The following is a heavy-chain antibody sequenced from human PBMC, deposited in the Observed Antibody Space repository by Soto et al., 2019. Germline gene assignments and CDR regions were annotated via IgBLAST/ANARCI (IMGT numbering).Heavy chain of an antibody. Sequence: AAVKVSCKARGYSFTRHDMNWLRPAAGRGLEWMVCMNPNSGNAVYAQKFQGRVTMTRNTAKTAAYIEETSLKSEDTAVYCCARGSYNDHPHRFAPSARRSPVIGSS. CDR3: ARGSYNDHPHRFAP. CDR2: MNPNSGNA. D-gene: IGHD1-1*01. V-gene: IGHV1-8*01. J-gene: IGHJ5*02. CDR1: GYSFTRHD.